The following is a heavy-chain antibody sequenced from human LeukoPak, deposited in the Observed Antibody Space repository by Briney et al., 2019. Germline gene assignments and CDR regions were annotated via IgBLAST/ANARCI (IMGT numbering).Heavy chain of an antibody. J-gene: IGHJ6*02. CDR1: GFTFSNAW. CDR3: TRGYYDFWSGYYKHYYYYGMDV. D-gene: IGHD3-3*01. Sequence: GGSLRLSCAASGFTFSNAWMSWVRQAPGKGLEWVGRIRSKANSYATAYAASVKGRFTISRDDSKNTAYLQMNSLKTEDTAVYYCTRGYYDFWSGYYKHYYYYGMDVWGQGTTVTVSS. V-gene: IGHV3-73*01. CDR2: IRSKANSYAT.